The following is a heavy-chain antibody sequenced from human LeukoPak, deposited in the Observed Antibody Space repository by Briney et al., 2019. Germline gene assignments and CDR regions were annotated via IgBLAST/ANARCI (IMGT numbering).Heavy chain of an antibody. D-gene: IGHD1-26*01. CDR2: IYWNDDK. CDR1: GFSLSTSGVG. CDR3: AHRRNRWELRDASHI. V-gene: IGHV2-5*01. Sequence: SGPTLVKPTQTLTLTCTFSGFSLSTSGVGVGWIRQPPGKALEWLALIYWNDDKRYSPSLKSRLTITKDTSKNQVVLTMTNMDPVDTATYYCAHRRNRWELRDASHIWGQGTMVTVSS. J-gene: IGHJ3*02.